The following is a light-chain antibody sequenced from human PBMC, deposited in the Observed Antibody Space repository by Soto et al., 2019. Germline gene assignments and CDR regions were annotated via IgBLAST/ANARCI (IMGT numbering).Light chain of an antibody. CDR3: RTNYRSLIGYV. V-gene: IGLV1-40*01. CDR2: GNS. J-gene: IGLJ1*01. Sequence: QSVLTQPPSVSGAPGQRVTISCTGSSSNIGAGYDVHWYQQLPGTAPKLLIYGNSNRPSGVPDRFSGSKSGTSAALPITGRPAEDEADYYCRTNYRSLIGYVFGTGTKVTVL. CDR1: SSNIGAGYD.